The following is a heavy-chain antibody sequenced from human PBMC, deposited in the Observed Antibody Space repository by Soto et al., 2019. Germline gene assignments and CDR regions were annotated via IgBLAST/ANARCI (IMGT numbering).Heavy chain of an antibody. CDR1: GGSISSYY. Sequence: QVQLQESGPGLVKPSETLSLTCTVSGGSISSYYWSWIRQPPGKGLEWIGYIYYSGSTNYNPSLKSRVTISVDTSKNQFSLKLSSVTAADTAVYYCARCNSVVVVPAAFDYWGQGTLVTVSS. CDR2: IYYSGST. V-gene: IGHV4-59*01. J-gene: IGHJ4*02. CDR3: ARCNSVVVVPAAFDY. D-gene: IGHD2-2*01.